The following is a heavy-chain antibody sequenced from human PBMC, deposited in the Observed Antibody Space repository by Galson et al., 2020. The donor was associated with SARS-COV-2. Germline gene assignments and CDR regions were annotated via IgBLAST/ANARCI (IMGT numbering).Heavy chain of an antibody. CDR2: IYYNGNT. CDR3: ARVVTAASKYYYYAMDV. J-gene: IGHJ6*02. CDR1: GDSISSIGYY. D-gene: IGHD2-21*02. V-gene: IGHV4-31*03. Sequence: SETLSLTCNVSGDSISSIGYYWSWIRQHPGKGLEWIGYIYYNGNTYYNPSLKSRVTISVDTSTNQFSLKLSSVTAADTAVYYCARVVTAASKYYYYAMDVWGQGTTVTVSS.